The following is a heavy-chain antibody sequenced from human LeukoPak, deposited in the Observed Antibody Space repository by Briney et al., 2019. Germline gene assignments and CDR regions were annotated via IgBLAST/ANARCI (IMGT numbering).Heavy chain of an antibody. CDR3: ARDRYDSSGYYGDAFDM. CDR1: GFTFSSYA. CDR2: ISGSGGRI. V-gene: IGHV3-23*01. D-gene: IGHD3-22*01. Sequence: GGSLRLSCAASGFTFSSYAMSWVRQAPGKGLEWVSAISGSGGRIYYGASVKGRFTISRDNAKNSLYLQMNSLRAEDTAVYYCARDRYDSSGYYGDAFDMWGQGTLVTVSS. J-gene: IGHJ3*02.